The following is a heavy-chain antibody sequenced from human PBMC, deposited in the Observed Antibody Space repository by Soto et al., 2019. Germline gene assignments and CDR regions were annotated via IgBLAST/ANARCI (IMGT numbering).Heavy chain of an antibody. V-gene: IGHV3-21*01. CDR1: GFTVSNNY. CDR2: IYSSSSSYI. J-gene: IGHJ4*02. D-gene: IGHD2-2*01. Sequence: GGSLRLSCAASGFTVSNNYMSWVRQAPGKGLEWVSVIYSSSSSYIYYADSVKGRFTISRDNAKNSLYLQMNSLRAEDTAVYYCARDPLVVPANTYFDYWGQGTLVTVSS. CDR3: ARDPLVVPANTYFDY.